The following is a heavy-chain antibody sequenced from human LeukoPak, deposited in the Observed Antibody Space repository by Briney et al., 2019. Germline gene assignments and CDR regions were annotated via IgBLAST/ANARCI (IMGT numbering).Heavy chain of an antibody. V-gene: IGHV3-15*01. Sequence: GGSLRLSCAASGITFSNAWMTWVRQAPGKGLEWVGRIKSKTDGGTTDYAAPVQGRFTISRDDSKNTLYLQMNSLKTEDTAVYYCTTGTRSLLYYDFWSAWSWGQGTLVTVSS. CDR1: GITFSNAW. J-gene: IGHJ4*02. CDR3: TTGTRSLLYYDFWSAWS. D-gene: IGHD3-3*01. CDR2: IKSKTDGGTT.